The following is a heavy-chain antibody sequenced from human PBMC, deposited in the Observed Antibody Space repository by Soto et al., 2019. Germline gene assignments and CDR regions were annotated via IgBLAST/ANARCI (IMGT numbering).Heavy chain of an antibody. CDR1: GFSFSDYE. V-gene: IGHV3-48*03. D-gene: IGHD1-1*01. CDR2: IARDGETT. Sequence: GGSLRLSCEASGFSFSDYEMNWVRQFPGEGLEWVAYIARDGETTFYADSVEGRFVVSRDNAKNSLFLQMDRLTGDDTAAYFWGRHTPPAELDYCGQGSLVTVYS. CDR3: GRHTPPAELDY. J-gene: IGHJ4*02.